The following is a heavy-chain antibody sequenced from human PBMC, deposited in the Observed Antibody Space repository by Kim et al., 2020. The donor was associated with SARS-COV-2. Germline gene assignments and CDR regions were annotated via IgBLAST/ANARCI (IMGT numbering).Heavy chain of an antibody. Sequence: YEADSVNGRFTISGDNSKNTVYLQMNSLSGEDTAGEYCARDKGARYSDYWGQGTLVIVS. J-gene: IGHJ4*02. CDR3: ARDKGARYSDY. V-gene: IGHV3-64*04.